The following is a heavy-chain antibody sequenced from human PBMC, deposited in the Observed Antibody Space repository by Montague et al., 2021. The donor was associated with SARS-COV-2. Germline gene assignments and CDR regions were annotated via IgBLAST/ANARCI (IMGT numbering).Heavy chain of an antibody. D-gene: IGHD6-13*01. CDR1: GDNVSSNSAT. J-gene: IGHJ4*02. CDR2: TYYRSMWKS. Sequence: CAISGDNVSSNSATWNWIRQSPSRGLEWLGRTYYRSMWKSDYARSVKSRIAINPDTSKNQFSLQLSSVTPEDRALYYCVRGIEAAGSYDYWGQGTLVTVSS. CDR3: VRGIEAAGSYDY. V-gene: IGHV6-1*01.